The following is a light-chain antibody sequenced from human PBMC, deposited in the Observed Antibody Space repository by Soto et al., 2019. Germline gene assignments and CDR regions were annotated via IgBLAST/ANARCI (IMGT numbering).Light chain of an antibody. CDR3: QQSYSFRT. CDR2: AAS. V-gene: IGKV1-39*01. Sequence: DIQLTQSPSSLSASVGDRVTITGRASQSIGLYLNWYQHKPGTAPKLLIYAASSLEGGVPSRFSGSGSGTDFTLTISGLQPEDFASYYCQQSYSFRTFGQGTKVDIK. J-gene: IGKJ2*01. CDR1: QSIGLY.